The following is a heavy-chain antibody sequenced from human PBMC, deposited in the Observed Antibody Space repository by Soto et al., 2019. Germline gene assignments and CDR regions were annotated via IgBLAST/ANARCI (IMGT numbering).Heavy chain of an antibody. CDR3: ARDLVYSGSSSSIASDAFDI. CDR2: ISAYNGNT. J-gene: IGHJ3*02. CDR1: GYTFTSYG. Sequence: ASVKVSCKASGYTFTSYGISWVRQAPGQGLEWMGWISAYNGNTNYAQKLQGRVTMTTDTSTSTAYMELRSLRSDDTAVYYCARDLVYSGSSSSIASDAFDIWGQGTMVTVSS. D-gene: IGHD6-6*01. V-gene: IGHV1-18*01.